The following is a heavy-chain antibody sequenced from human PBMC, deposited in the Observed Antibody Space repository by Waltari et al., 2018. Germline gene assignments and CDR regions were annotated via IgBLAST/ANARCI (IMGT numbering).Heavy chain of an antibody. CDR1: GGTFSSYA. V-gene: IGHV1-69*01. J-gene: IGHJ5*02. CDR2: FIPIFGTA. D-gene: IGHD5-18*01. Sequence: QVQLVQSGAEVKQPGSSVKVSCKASGGTFSSYAISWLRQAPGQGLDGMGGFIPIFGTANYAQKFQGRVTITADESTSTAYMELSSLRSEDTAVYYCASRGYSYGSNWFDPWGQGTLVTVSS. CDR3: ASRGYSYGSNWFDP.